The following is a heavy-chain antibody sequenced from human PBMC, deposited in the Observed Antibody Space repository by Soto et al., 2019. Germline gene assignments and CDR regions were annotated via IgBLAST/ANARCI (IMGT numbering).Heavy chain of an antibody. CDR1: GFTFSSYA. V-gene: IGHV3-23*01. CDR2: ISGSGGST. Sequence: VGSLRLSCAATGFTFSSYAMSWVRQAPGKGLEWVSAISGSGGSTYYADSVKGRFTISRDNSKNTLYLQMNSLRAEDTAVYYCAKALVLRYFNGMDVWGQGTTVTVSS. D-gene: IGHD3-9*01. J-gene: IGHJ6*02. CDR3: AKALVLRYFNGMDV.